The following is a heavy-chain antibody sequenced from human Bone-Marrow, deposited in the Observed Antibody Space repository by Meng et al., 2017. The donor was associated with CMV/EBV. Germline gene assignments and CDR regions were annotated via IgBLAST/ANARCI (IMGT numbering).Heavy chain of an antibody. CDR3: ARVVYCSSTSCYFYFDY. V-gene: IGHV3-53*01. D-gene: IGHD2-2*01. CDR1: GFTVSSNY. J-gene: IGHJ4*02. Sequence: GESLKISCAASGFTVSSNYMSWVRQAPGKGLEWVSVIYSGGSTYYADSVKGRFTISRDNSKNTLYLQMNSLRADDTAVYYCARVVYCSSTSCYFYFDYWGQGTLVTVSS. CDR2: IYSGGST.